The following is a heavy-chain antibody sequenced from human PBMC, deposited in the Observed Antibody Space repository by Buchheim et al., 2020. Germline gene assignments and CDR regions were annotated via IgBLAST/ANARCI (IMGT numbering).Heavy chain of an antibody. D-gene: IGHD3-22*01. V-gene: IGHV3-30-3*01. CDR1: GFTFSSYA. CDR3: ARARRRITMIVVVIIAGVDY. CDR2: ISYDGSNK. J-gene: IGHJ4*02. Sequence: QVQLVESGGGVVQPGRSLRLSCAASGFTFSSYAMHWVRQAPGKGLEWVAVISYDGSNKYYADSVKGRFTISRDNSKNTLYLKMNSLRAEDTAVYYCARARRRITMIVVVIIAGVDYGGQGPL.